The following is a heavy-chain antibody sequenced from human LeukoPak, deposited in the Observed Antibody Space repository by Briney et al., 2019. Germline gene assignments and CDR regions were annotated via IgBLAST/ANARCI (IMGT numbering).Heavy chain of an antibody. D-gene: IGHD2-2*03. CDR2: ISSSGTNL. CDR1: GFTVSNYA. V-gene: IGHV3-23*01. CDR3: AKGGYFAFET. Sequence: PGGSLRLSCAASGFTVSNYAMNWVRQAPGKGLEWVSAISSSGTNLHYADSVKGRFTISRDNSKNTLYLQMKSLRGEDTAVYYCAKGGYFAFETWGQGTMVAVSS. J-gene: IGHJ3*02.